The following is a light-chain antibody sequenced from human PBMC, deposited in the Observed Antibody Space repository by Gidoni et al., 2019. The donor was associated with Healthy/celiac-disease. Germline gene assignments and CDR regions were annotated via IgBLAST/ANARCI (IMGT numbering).Light chain of an antibody. Sequence: IVLTQSPGTLSLSPGERATLSCRASQSVSSSYLAWYQQKPGQAPRLLIYGASSRATGIPDRFSGSGSGTDFTLTISRLEPEDFAVYYCQQYGSSSLFFGGGTKVEIK. CDR3: QQYGSSSLF. V-gene: IGKV3-20*01. CDR2: GAS. J-gene: IGKJ4*01. CDR1: QSVSSSY.